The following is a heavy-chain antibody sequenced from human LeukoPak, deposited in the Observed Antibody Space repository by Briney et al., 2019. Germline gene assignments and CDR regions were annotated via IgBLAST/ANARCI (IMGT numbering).Heavy chain of an antibody. J-gene: IGHJ4*02. D-gene: IGHD4-17*01. CDR1: GGSISSSNW. CDR2: IYHSGST. CDR3: ARPGNYNYGDSDRYYFNY. V-gene: IGHV4-4*02. Sequence: SGTLSLTCAVSGGSISSSNWWSWVRQPPGKGLEWIGEIYHSGSTNYNPSLKSRVTISVDTSMNQFSLKVNSVTAADTAVYYCARPGNYNYGDSDRYYFNYWGQGTLVTVSS.